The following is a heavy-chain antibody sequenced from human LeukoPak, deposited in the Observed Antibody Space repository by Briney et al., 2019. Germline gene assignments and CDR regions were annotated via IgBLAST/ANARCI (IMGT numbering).Heavy chain of an antibody. CDR2: INHSGST. Sequence: PSETLSLTCAVYGGSFSGYYWSWIRQPPGKGREWVGEINHSGSTNYNPSLKSRVTISVDTSKTQFSLKLSSVTAADTAVYYCARGLYSSSWYLYYYYGMDVWGQGTTVTVSS. J-gene: IGHJ6*02. V-gene: IGHV4-34*01. CDR3: ARGLYSSSWYLYYYYGMDV. CDR1: GGSFSGYY. D-gene: IGHD6-13*01.